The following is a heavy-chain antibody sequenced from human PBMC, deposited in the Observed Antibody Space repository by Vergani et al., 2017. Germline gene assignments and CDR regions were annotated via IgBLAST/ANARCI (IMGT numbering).Heavy chain of an antibody. D-gene: IGHD4-17*01. Sequence: QVQLVETGGGVVQPGGSLRLYCATSGFSFNTYGAHWVRQAPGKGLEWVAFIGYDGRIKYNVDSVKGRFTISRDTSKKTLSLQMRSLRADDTAVYYCAKXGRKTSDYGYFDYGAQGPLVPFPS. CDR1: GFSFNTYG. CDR3: AKXGRKTSDYGYFDY. J-gene: IGHJ4*02. CDR2: IGYDGRIK. V-gene: IGHV3-30*02.